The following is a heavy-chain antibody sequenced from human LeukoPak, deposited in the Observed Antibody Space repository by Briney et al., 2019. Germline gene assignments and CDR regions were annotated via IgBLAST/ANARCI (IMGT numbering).Heavy chain of an antibody. V-gene: IGHV3-7*01. Sequence: PGGSLGLSCAASGFTFSSYWMSWVRQAPGKGLEWVANIKQDGSEKYYVDSVKGRFTISRDNAKNSLYLQMNSLRAEDTAVYYCASDPGIAVAGTGGWGQGTLVTVSS. D-gene: IGHD6-19*01. J-gene: IGHJ4*02. CDR3: ASDPGIAVAGTGG. CDR1: GFTFSSYW. CDR2: IKQDGSEK.